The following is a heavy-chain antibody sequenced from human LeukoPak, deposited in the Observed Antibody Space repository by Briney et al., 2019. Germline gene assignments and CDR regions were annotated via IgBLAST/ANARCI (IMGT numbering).Heavy chain of an antibody. J-gene: IGHJ4*02. CDR1: GGSISSYY. V-gene: IGHV4-59*01. CDR3: ARYGLAYTYDF. Sequence: RASETLSLTCTVSGGSISSYYWSWILQPPGKGLEWIGYIYYSGSTNYNPSLKSRVTMSVDTSKNQFSLKLSSVTAADTAVYYCARYGLAYTYDFWGQGTLVTVSS. D-gene: IGHD3-16*01. CDR2: IYYSGST.